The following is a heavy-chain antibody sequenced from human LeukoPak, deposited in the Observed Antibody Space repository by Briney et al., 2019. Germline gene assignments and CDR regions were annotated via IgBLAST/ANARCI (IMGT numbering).Heavy chain of an antibody. CDR2: ISSSSSYI. CDR1: GFTFSNAW. D-gene: IGHD3-3*01. J-gene: IGHJ3*02. V-gene: IGHV3-21*01. CDR3: ARDYDFWSGYSDI. Sequence: GGSLRLSCAASGFTFSNAWMSWVRQAPGKGLEWVSSISSSSSYIYYADSVKGRFTISRDNAKNSLYLQMNSLRAEDTAVYYCARDYDFWSGYSDIWGQGTMVTVSS.